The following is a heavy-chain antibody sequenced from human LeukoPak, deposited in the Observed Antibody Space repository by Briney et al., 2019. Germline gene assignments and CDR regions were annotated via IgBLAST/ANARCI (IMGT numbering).Heavy chain of an antibody. CDR3: VSFYETY. Sequence: GGSLRLSCAASGNYWMHWVRQAPGKGLVWVSHINGDGSWTTYADSVKGRFTISKDNARNTVYLQMNNLRAEDTAVYYCVSFYETYWGRGTLVTVSS. CDR1: GNYW. J-gene: IGHJ4*02. V-gene: IGHV3-74*01. CDR2: INGDGSWT. D-gene: IGHD2-2*01.